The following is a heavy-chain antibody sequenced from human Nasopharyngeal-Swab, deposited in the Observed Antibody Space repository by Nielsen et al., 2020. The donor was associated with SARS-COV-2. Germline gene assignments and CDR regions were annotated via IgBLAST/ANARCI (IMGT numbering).Heavy chain of an antibody. CDR2: IYHSGGG. CDR3: ARDGKYQVPDLSYYIDV. D-gene: IGHD2-2*01. Sequence: WIRQPPGKGLEWIGSIYHSGGGYYNPSLKSRVTISVDTSKNHFSLKLSSVTAADTAVYYCARDGKYQVPDLSYYIDVWGKGTTV. J-gene: IGHJ6*03. V-gene: IGHV4-38-2*02.